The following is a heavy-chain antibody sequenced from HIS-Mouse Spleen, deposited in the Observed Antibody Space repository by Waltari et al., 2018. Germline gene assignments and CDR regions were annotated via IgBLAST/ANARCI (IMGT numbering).Heavy chain of an antibody. V-gene: IGHV4-39*07. CDR2: FYYSGST. Sequence: QLQLQESGPGLVKPSEIMSLTCTVSGGSISSSSYYCGLISSPPGKGLAWIGSFYYSGSTYYNPSLQSRVTISVDTSKNQFSLKLSSVTAADTAVYYCARERITMVRGVISDTPRPADYWGQGTLVTVSS. CDR3: ARERITMVRGVISDTPRPADY. D-gene: IGHD3-10*01. J-gene: IGHJ4*02. CDR1: GGSISSSSYY.